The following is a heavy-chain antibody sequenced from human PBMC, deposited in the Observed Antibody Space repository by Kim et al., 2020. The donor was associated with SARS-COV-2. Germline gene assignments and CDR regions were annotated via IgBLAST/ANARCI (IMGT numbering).Heavy chain of an antibody. Sequence: GNTKYSQKFQGRVTITRDTSASTAYMELSSLRSEDTAVYYCARDARGANYWGQGTLVTVSS. CDR2: GNT. J-gene: IGHJ4*02. CDR3: ARDARGANY. V-gene: IGHV1-3*01. D-gene: IGHD6-6*01.